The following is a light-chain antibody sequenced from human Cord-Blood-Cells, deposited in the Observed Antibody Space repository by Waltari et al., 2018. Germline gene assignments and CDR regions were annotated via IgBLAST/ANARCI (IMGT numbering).Light chain of an antibody. V-gene: IGKV4-1*01. CDR2: WAS. Sequence: DIVMTQFPDSLAVSLGERAPINCKSSQSVLYSSNNKNYLAWYQQKPGQPPKLLIYWASTRESGVPDRFSGSGSGTDVTLTIISLQAEDVAVYYCQQYYSTPRTFGGGTKVEIK. J-gene: IGKJ4*01. CDR1: QSVLYSSNNKNY. CDR3: QQYYSTPRT.